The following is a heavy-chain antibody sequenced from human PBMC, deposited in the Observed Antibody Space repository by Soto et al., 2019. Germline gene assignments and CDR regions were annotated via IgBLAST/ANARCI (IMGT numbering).Heavy chain of an antibody. Sequence: GGSLRLSCAASGFTFSSYAMSWVRQAPGKGLEWVSAISGSGGSTYYADSVKGRFTISRDNSKNTLYLQMNSLRAEDTAVYYCAKGKDLFGGVIGTPFDYWGQGTLVTVSS. CDR1: GFTFSSYA. CDR3: AKGKDLFGGVIGTPFDY. V-gene: IGHV3-23*01. J-gene: IGHJ4*02. D-gene: IGHD3-16*02. CDR2: ISGSGGST.